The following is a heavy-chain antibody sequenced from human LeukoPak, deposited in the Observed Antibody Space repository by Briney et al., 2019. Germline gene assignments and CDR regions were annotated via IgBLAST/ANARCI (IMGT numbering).Heavy chain of an antibody. Sequence: ASVKVSCKASGYTFTSYYMHWVRQAPGQGLEWMGIINPSGGSTSYAQKFQGRVTMTRDTSTSTVYMELSSLRSEDTAVYYCARVGYCSSTSCYTGKVSASDYWGQGTLVTVPS. V-gene: IGHV1-46*01. D-gene: IGHD2-2*02. J-gene: IGHJ4*02. CDR3: ARVGYCSSTSCYTGKVSASDY. CDR2: INPSGGST. CDR1: GYTFTSYY.